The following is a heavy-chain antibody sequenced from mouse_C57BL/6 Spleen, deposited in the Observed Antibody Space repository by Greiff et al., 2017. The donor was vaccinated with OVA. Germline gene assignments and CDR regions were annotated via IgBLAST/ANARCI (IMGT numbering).Heavy chain of an antibody. CDR2: IYPGSGNT. V-gene: IGHV1-76*01. CDR1: GYTFTDYY. CDR3: ARGGHGYDEAY. Sequence: QVQLQQSGAELVRPGASVKLSCKASGYTFTDYYINWVKQRPGQGLEWIARIYPGSGNTYYNEKFKGKATLTAEKSSSTAYMQLSSLTSEDSAVYFCARGGHGYDEAYWGQGTLVTVSA. D-gene: IGHD2-2*01. J-gene: IGHJ3*01.